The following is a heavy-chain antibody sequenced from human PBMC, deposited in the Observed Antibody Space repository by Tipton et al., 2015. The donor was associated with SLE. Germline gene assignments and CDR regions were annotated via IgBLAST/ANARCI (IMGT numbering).Heavy chain of an antibody. J-gene: IGHJ6*02. V-gene: IGHV5-51*03. D-gene: IGHD4-17*01. CDR2: IYPGDSDT. CDR1: GYSFTNYW. CDR3: ARLQTTVTTLDYYYGMDV. Sequence: VQLVQSGAEVKKPGESLKISCKGFGYSFTNYWIGWVRQMSGKGLECMGIIYPGDSDTRYSPSLQGQVTFSADKSISTAYLQWSSLKASDTAMYYCARLQTTVTTLDYYYGMDVWGQVTTVTVSS.